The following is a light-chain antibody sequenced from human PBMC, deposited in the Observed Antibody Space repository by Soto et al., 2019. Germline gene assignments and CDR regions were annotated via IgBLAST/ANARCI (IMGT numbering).Light chain of an antibody. V-gene: IGLV2-23*02. CDR3: CSYADSNWV. CDR2: DVS. J-gene: IGLJ3*02. Sequence: QSALTQPASVSGSPGQSITIPCTGTSSDIGRYNLVSWYKQHPGKVPKVMIYDVSKRPSGVSNRFSGAKSGNTSSLTISGLQAEDEADYYFCSYADSNWVFGGGTKVTVL. CDR1: SSDIGRYNL.